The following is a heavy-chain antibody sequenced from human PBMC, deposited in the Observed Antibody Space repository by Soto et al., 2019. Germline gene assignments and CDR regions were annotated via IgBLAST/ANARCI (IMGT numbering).Heavy chain of an antibody. Sequence: GASVKVSCKTAGYTLKTVAMTWVRRAPGQGLEWVGWINGYTGDTNYTQIFQGRITITIDTTTRTGHLNLRNLRSDDTAIYSCARIGRSYTDYYYFGMEVWCQGTTVTAP. D-gene: IGHD3-16*01. J-gene: IGHJ6*02. CDR2: INGYTGDT. CDR3: ARIGRSYTDYYYFGMEV. CDR1: GYTLKTVA. V-gene: IGHV1-18*01.